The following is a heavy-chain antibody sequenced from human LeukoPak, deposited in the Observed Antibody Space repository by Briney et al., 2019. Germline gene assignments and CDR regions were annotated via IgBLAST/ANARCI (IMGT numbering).Heavy chain of an antibody. Sequence: SETLSLTCAVYGGSFSGYYWSWIRQPPGKGLEWIGEINHSGSTNYNPSLKSRVTILVDTSKNQFSLKLSSVTAADTAVYYCARGNDSSGYGDWGQGTLVTVSS. CDR1: GGSFSGYY. CDR3: ARGNDSSGYGD. CDR2: INHSGST. V-gene: IGHV4-34*01. J-gene: IGHJ1*01. D-gene: IGHD3-22*01.